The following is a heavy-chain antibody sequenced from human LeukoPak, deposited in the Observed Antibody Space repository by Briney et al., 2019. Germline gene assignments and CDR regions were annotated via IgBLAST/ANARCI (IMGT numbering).Heavy chain of an antibody. CDR1: GGSISSYY. V-gene: IGHV4-59*01. Sequence: SETLSLTCTVSGGSISSYYWSWIRQPPGKGLEWIGYIYYSGSTNYNPSLKSRVTISVDTSKNQFSLKLSSVTAADTAVYYCASSTYYYDSGGYIQIWGQGTMVTVSS. CDR3: ASSTYYYDSGGYIQI. J-gene: IGHJ3*02. CDR2: IYYSGST. D-gene: IGHD3-22*01.